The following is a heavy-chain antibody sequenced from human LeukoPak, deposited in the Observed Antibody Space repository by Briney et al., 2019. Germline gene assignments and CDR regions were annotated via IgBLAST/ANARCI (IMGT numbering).Heavy chain of an antibody. J-gene: IGHJ4*02. D-gene: IGHD1-26*01. V-gene: IGHV1-46*01. CDR3: ARYGPVYSGSRVFDY. CDR2: INPSGGST. CDR1: GYTFTSYY. Sequence: ASVKVSCKASGYTFTSYYMHWVRQAPGQGLEWMGIINPSGGSTSYAQKFQGRVTISVDTSKNQFSLKLSSVTAADTAVYYCARYGPVYSGSRVFDYWGQGTLVTVSS.